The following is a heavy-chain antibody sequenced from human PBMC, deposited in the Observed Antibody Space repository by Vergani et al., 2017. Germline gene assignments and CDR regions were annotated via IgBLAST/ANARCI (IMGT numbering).Heavy chain of an antibody. CDR1: GYNFTSFD. Sequence: QEQLVQSGAEVRKPGASVKVSCKASGYNFTSFDINWVRLATGQGLEWMGWMNPKSGNTAYAAKFQGRITMTRDSSTDTAYMEMKSLRSEDTAIYFFARGVLDSKYRHNWFGPWGQGTVVTVSS. V-gene: IGHV1-8*01. CDR2: MNPKSGNT. J-gene: IGHJ5*02. D-gene: IGHD3/OR15-3a*01. CDR3: ARGVLDSKYRHNWFGP.